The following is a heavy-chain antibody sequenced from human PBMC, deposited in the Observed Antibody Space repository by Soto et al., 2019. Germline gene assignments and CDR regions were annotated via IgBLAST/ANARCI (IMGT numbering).Heavy chain of an antibody. Sequence: LRLSCAASGFTFSSYAMSWVRQAPGKGLEWVSAISGSGGSTYYADSVKGRFTISRDNSKNTLYLQMNSLRAEDTAVYYCAAYCSSTSCFNWFDPCGQGTLVTVSS. CDR1: GFTFSSYA. CDR3: AAYCSSTSCFNWFDP. CDR2: ISGSGGST. J-gene: IGHJ5*02. V-gene: IGHV3-23*01. D-gene: IGHD2-2*01.